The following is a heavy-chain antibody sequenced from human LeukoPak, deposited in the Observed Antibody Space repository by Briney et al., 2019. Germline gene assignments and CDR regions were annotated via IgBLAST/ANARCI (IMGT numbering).Heavy chain of an antibody. Sequence: PGGSLRLSCAASAFTFSRHDMHWVRQAPGKGLEWVTLISYDGTNKYYADSVQGRFTISRDNAKNTLYLQMNSLRAEDTAVYYCARDRSYGDFAWGYWGQGTLVTVSS. CDR2: ISYDGTNK. D-gene: IGHD4-17*01. J-gene: IGHJ4*02. CDR1: AFTFSRHD. CDR3: ARDRSYGDFAWGY. V-gene: IGHV3-30-3*01.